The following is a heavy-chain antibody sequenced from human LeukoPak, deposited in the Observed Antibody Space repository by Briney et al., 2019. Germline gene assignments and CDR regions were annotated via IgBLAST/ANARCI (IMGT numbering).Heavy chain of an antibody. CDR3: ARGGGEDFGEYDVFDY. CDR2: IYHSGRT. V-gene: IGHV4-30-2*01. J-gene: IGHJ4*02. CDR1: GGSISSGGYS. D-gene: IGHD3-10*01. Sequence: PSQTLSLTCAVSGGSISSGGYSWSWIRQPPGKGLEWIGYIYHSGRTYYNPSLKSRVTISIDRSKNQFSLRLSSVTAADMAVYYCARGGGEDFGEYDVFDYWGQGTLVTVSS.